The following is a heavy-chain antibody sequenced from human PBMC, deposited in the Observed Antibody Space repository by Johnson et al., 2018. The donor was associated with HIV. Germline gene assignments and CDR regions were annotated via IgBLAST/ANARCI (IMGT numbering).Heavy chain of an antibody. CDR2: ISYDGSNK. Sequence: LVESGGGVVQPGRSLRLSCAASGFTFSSYGMHWVRQAPGRGLEWVAVISYDGSNKYYADSVKGRFTISRDNSKNTRYLQMNSLRAEDTAVYYCAKGKHIVATTDAFDIWGQGTMVTVSS. V-gene: IGHV3-30*18. J-gene: IGHJ3*02. CDR1: GFTFSSYG. D-gene: IGHD5-12*01. CDR3: AKGKHIVATTDAFDI.